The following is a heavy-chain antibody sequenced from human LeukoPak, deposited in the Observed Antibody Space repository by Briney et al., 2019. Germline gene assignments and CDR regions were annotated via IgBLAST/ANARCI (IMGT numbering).Heavy chain of an antibody. V-gene: IGHV1-2*02. J-gene: IGHJ4*02. D-gene: IGHD2-2*01. Sequence: ASVKVSCKASGYTFTGYYMHWVRQAPGQGLEWMGWINPNSGGTNYAQKFQGRVTMTRDTSISTAYMELSRLRSDDTAVYYCARDPRYCSSTSCYAGYYFDYWGQGTLVTVSS. CDR2: INPNSGGT. CDR3: ARDPRYCSSTSCYAGYYFDY. CDR1: GYTFTGYY.